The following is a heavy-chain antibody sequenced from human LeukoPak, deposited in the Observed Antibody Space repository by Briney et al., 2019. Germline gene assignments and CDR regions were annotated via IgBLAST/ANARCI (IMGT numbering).Heavy chain of an antibody. V-gene: IGHV1-3*03. J-gene: IGHJ4*02. CDR3: ARDHSSSWYTHDY. CDR1: GYTFTSNA. D-gene: IGHD6-13*01. Sequence: ASVKVSCKASGYTFTSNAIHWVRQAPGQSLEWMGWINAGNGNTKYSQEFQGRVTLTRDTSASTAYMELSSLKSDDMAVYYCARDHSSSWYTHDYWGQGTLVTVSS. CDR2: INAGNGNT.